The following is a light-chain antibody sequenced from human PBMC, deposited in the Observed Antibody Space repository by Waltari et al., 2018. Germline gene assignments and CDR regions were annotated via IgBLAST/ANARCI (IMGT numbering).Light chain of an antibody. CDR1: QSVSRA. CDR2: GAS. V-gene: IGKV3-20*01. CDR3: QHYLRLPVT. Sequence: EIVLTPSPGTLSLSLGERVTVSCRASQSVSRALAWYQQKPRQAPRLLIYGASTRATGIPDRFSGSGSGTYFSLTISRLDPDDVAVYYCQHYLRLPVTFGQGTTVEI. J-gene: IGKJ1*01.